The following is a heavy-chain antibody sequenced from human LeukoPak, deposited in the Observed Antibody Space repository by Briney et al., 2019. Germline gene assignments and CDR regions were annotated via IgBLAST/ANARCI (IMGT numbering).Heavy chain of an antibody. Sequence: SETLSLTCTVSGGSISSGGYYWSWIRQHPGKGLEWIGYIYYSGSTYYNQSLKSRVTISVDTSKNQFSLKLSSVTAADTAVYYCARGDDYLFDYWGQGTLVTVSS. D-gene: IGHD4-11*01. CDR3: ARGDDYLFDY. V-gene: IGHV4-31*03. CDR2: IYYSGST. CDR1: GGSISSGGYY. J-gene: IGHJ4*02.